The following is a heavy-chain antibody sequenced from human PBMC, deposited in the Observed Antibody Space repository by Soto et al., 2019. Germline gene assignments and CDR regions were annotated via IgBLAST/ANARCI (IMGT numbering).Heavy chain of an antibody. CDR3: ASGMHHFRGAFDI. Sequence: QVQLQESGPGLVKPSQTLSLTCTVSGGSISSGGYYWSWIRQHPGKGLEWIGYIYYSGSTYYNPSLERRVTISVDTSKNQFSLKLSFLTAADTAVYYCASGMHHFRGAFDIWGQGTMVTVS. J-gene: IGHJ3*02. CDR2: IYYSGST. V-gene: IGHV4-31*03. D-gene: IGHD3-3*02. CDR1: GGSISSGGYY.